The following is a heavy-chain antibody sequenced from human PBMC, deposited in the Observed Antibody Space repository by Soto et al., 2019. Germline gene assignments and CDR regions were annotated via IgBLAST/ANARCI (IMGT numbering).Heavy chain of an antibody. V-gene: IGHV3-23*01. CDR3: AKDRVSFGYYDSSGYYSNRDDY. CDR2: ISGSGGST. J-gene: IGHJ4*02. D-gene: IGHD3-22*01. Sequence: HPGGPLRLSCAASGFTFISYAMSFVRHSPFKWLEWVSAISGSGGSTYYADSVKGRFTISRDNSKNTLYLQMNSLRAEDTAVYYCAKDRVSFGYYDSSGYYSNRDDYWGQGTLVTVSS. CDR1: GFTFISYA.